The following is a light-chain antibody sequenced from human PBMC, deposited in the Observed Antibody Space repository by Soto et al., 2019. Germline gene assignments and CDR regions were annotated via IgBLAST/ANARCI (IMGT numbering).Light chain of an antibody. J-gene: IGKJ5*01. V-gene: IGKV3D-20*02. CDR2: DAS. CDR1: QSVSSSY. CDR3: QQRSNWPPT. Sequence: ESVLTQSPGTLALSPWERATLSCRAIQSVSSSYSAWYQQKPGQAPRLLIYDASNRATGIPDRFSGSGSGTDFTLTISRLENEDFAVYDCQQRSNWPPTFGQGTRLEIK.